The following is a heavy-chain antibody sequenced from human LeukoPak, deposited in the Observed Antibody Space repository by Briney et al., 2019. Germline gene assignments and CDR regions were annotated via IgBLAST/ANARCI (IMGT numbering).Heavy chain of an antibody. CDR2: INHSGST. CDR3: ARGGITIFGVVISPLDY. CDR1: GGSFSGYY. Sequence: PSETLFLTCAVYGGSFSGYYWSWIRQPPGKGLEWIGEINHSGSTNYNPSLKSRVTISVDTSKNQFSLKLSSVTAADTAVYYCARGGITIFGVVISPLDYWGQGTLVTVSS. D-gene: IGHD3-3*01. J-gene: IGHJ4*02. V-gene: IGHV4-34*01.